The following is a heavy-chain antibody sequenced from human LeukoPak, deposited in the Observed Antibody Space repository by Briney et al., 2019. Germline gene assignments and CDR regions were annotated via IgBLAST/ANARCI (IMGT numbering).Heavy chain of an antibody. CDR1: GGSFSGYY. J-gene: IGHJ4*02. D-gene: IGHD6-13*01. V-gene: IGHV4-34*01. Sequence: SETLSLTCAVYGGSFSGYYWSWIRLPPGKGLDWIGEISHVGSTKYSPSLKDRVTISKDNSKNQFSLKLNSVTAADTATYYCTRSSGWWSLDYWGQGALVTVSS. CDR3: TRSSGWWSLDY. CDR2: ISHVGST.